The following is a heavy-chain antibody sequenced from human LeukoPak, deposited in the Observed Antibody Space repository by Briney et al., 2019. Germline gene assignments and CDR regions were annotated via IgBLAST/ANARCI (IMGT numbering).Heavy chain of an antibody. CDR2: ISYDGSNK. CDR1: GFTFSSYA. D-gene: IGHD2-15*01. V-gene: IGHV3-30-3*01. Sequence: GGSLRLSCAASGFTFSSYAMHWVRQAPGKGLEWVAVISYDGSNKYYADSVKGRFTISRDNSKNTLYLQMNSLRAEDTAVYYCAKGYWEDPGDDDAFDIWGQGTVVTVSS. J-gene: IGHJ3*02. CDR3: AKGYWEDPGDDDAFDI.